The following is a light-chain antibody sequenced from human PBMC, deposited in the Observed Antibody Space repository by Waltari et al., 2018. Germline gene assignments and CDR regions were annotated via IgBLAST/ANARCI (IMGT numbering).Light chain of an antibody. Sequence: SYELTQPPSVSVAPGQTAEITCGGDNMGGHRVHGNQFRPGQAPVLIVFDDRDRPSGIPERFSGSNSGNTATLTISRVEAGDEADYYCQVWDTNSDHHVFGTGTKVTV. V-gene: IGLV3-21*02. CDR3: QVWDTNSDHHV. CDR2: DDR. J-gene: IGLJ1*01. CDR1: NMGGHR.